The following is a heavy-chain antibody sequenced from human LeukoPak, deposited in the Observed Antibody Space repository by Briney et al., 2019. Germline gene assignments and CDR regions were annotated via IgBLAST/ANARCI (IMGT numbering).Heavy chain of an antibody. CDR1: GGSISTYY. CDR2: IYYIGRT. V-gene: IGHV4-59*01. Sequence: SETLSLTCTVSGGSISTYYWNWIRQAPGKGLEWIGYIYYIGRTNYNSSLRSRVTMSLDTSKNQFSLKMSSVSAADTAVYYCARDRVGATYFDLWGQGALVTVSS. D-gene: IGHD1-26*01. CDR3: ARDRVGATYFDL. J-gene: IGHJ4*02.